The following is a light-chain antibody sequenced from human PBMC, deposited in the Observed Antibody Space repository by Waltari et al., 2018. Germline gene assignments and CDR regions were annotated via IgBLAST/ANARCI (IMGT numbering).Light chain of an antibody. J-gene: IGLJ2*01. Sequence: QSVLTQPPTASGTPGQRVTIFCSGTSSNVGGSTVPCYQQVPGTAPKLLINDSNQRASGVPDRFSGSKSGTSASLAISGLQSEDEADYFCAVWDARLNGPVFGGGTKVTVL. CDR3: AVWDARLNGPV. CDR1: SSNVGGST. CDR2: DSN. V-gene: IGLV1-44*01.